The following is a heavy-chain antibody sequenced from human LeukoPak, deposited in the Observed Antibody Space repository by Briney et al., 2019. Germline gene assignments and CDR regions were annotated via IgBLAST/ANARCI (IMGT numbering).Heavy chain of an antibody. V-gene: IGHV3-74*01. J-gene: IGHJ3*02. Sequence: PGGSLRLSCAASGFTFSDYYMSWIRQAPGKGLVWVSRINVDGSSTRYADSMKGRVTISRDNAKNTLYLQMNSLRVEDTAVYYCTREFGDWSPNDAFDIWGQGTMVTVSS. CDR1: GFTFSDYY. D-gene: IGHD2-21*02. CDR3: TREFGDWSPNDAFDI. CDR2: INVDGSST.